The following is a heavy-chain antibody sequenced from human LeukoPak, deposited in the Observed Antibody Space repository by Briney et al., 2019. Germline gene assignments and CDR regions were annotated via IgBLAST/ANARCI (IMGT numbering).Heavy chain of an antibody. J-gene: IGHJ6*03. V-gene: IGHV4-34*01. CDR3: AREPNSYIAAAGTFAGGRNYYYYYMDV. D-gene: IGHD6-13*01. CDR1: GGSFSGYY. Sequence: ETLSLTCAVYGGSFSGYYWSWIRQPPGKGLEWIGEINHSGSTNYNPSLKSRVTISVDTSKNQFSLKLSSVTAEDTAVYYCAREPNSYIAAAGTFAGGRNYYYYYMDVWGKGTTVTVSS. CDR2: INHSGST.